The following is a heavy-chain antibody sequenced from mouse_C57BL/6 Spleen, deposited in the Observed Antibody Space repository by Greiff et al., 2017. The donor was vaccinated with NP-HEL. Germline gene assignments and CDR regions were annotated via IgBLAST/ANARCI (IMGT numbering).Heavy chain of an antibody. J-gene: IGHJ4*01. Sequence: VQLQQSGAELVRPGSSVKMSCKTSGYTFTSYGINWVKQRPGQGLEWIGYIYSGNGSTEYNEKFKGKATLTSDTSSSTAYMQLSSLTSEDSAIYFCARRYGYAPLAMDYWGQGTSVTVSS. CDR1: GYTFTSYG. CDR2: IYSGNGST. CDR3: ARRYGYAPLAMDY. D-gene: IGHD2-2*01. V-gene: IGHV1-58*01.